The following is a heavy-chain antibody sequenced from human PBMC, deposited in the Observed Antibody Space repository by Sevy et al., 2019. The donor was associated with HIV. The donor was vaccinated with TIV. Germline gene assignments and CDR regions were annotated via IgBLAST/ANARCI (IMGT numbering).Heavy chain of an antibody. Sequence: GGSLRLSCAASGFTFSKYSMSWVRQPPGKGLEWVSTLSFGCGEINYADSVKGRFTMSRDNSKRSAYLQMNNLRPEDTAVYYCAREGWTKPHDYWGQGTLVTVSS. V-gene: IGHV3-23*01. D-gene: IGHD2-15*01. J-gene: IGHJ4*02. CDR3: AREGWTKPHDY. CDR2: LSFGCGEI. CDR1: GFTFSKYS.